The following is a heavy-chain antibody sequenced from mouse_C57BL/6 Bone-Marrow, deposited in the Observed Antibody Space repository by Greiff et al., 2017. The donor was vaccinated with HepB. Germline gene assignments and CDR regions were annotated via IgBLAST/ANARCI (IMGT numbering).Heavy chain of an antibody. CDR3: TTMSGSYFDY. J-gene: IGHJ2*01. CDR2: IDPENGDT. Sequence: EVQLQQSGAELVRPGASVKLSCTASGFTIKDDYMHWVKQRPEQGLEWIGWIDPENGDTEYASKFQGKATITADTFSNTAYLQLSSLTSEDTAVDYCTTMSGSYFDYWGQGTTLTVSS. D-gene: IGHD1-3*01. CDR1: GFTIKDDY. V-gene: IGHV14-4*01.